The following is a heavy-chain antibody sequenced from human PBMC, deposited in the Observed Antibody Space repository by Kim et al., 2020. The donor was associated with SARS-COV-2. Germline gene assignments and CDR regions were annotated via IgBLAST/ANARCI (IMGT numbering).Heavy chain of an antibody. Sequence: SETLSLTCAVYGGSFSGYYWSWIRQPPGKGLEWIGEINHSGSTNYNPSLKSRVTISVDTSKNQFSLKLSSVTAADTAVYYCARGVVYYYYMDVWGKGTTV. J-gene: IGHJ6*03. D-gene: IGHD2-15*01. V-gene: IGHV4-34*01. CDR2: INHSGST. CDR3: ARGVVYYYYMDV. CDR1: GGSFSGYY.